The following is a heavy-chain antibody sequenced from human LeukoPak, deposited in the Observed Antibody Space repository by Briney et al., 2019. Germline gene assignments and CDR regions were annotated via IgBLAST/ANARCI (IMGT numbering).Heavy chain of an antibody. CDR2: INPNGGGT. J-gene: IGHJ5*02. D-gene: IGHD4-11*01. Sequence: ASVKVSCKASGYTFTSYYMHWVRQAPGQGLEWMGWINPNGGGTNYAQKFQGRVTMTRDTSISTAYMELSTLRSDDTAVYYCARLIYSYYINSGGNWFDPWGQGTLVTVSS. V-gene: IGHV1-2*02. CDR1: GYTFTSYY. CDR3: ARLIYSYYINSGGNWFDP.